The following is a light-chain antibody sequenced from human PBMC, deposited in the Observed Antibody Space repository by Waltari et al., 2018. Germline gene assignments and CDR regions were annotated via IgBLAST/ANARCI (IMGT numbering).Light chain of an antibody. V-gene: IGLV2-14*01. CDR1: SSDVVGYHH. Sequence: QSALTQPASVSGSPGQSTTISCTGTSSDVVGYHHVSWDQQHPGKAPKLMIYDVSKRPSGVSNRFSGSNSGNTASLTISGLQAEDEADYYCSSYTSSSLRVFGGGTKLTVL. CDR2: DVS. J-gene: IGLJ3*02. CDR3: SSYTSSSLRV.